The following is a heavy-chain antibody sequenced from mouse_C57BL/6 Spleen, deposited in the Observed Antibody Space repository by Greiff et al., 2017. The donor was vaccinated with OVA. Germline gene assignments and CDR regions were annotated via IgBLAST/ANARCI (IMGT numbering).Heavy chain of an antibody. V-gene: IGHV1-74*01. CDR3: AKPLIYYGNYDWFAY. CDR1: GYTFTSYW. J-gene: IGHJ3*01. D-gene: IGHD2-1*01. Sequence: VQLQQPGAELVKPGASVKVSCKASGYTFTSYWMHWVKQRPGQGLEWIGRIHPSDSDTNYNQKFKGKATLTVDKSSSTAYMQLSSLTSEDSAVYYCAKPLIYYGNYDWFAYWGQGTLVTVSA. CDR2: IHPSDSDT.